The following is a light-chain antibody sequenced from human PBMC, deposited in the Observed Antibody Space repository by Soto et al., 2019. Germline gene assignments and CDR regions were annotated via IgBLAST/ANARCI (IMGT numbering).Light chain of an antibody. V-gene: IGKV3-11*01. CDR3: QQRNNRPPMYT. Sequence: EIVLTQSPATLSLSPGERATLSCRASQSVSSYLAWYQQKPGQAPRLLIYDASNRATGIPARFSGSGSGTDFTLTISSLEPEDFAVYYCQQRNNRPPMYTFGQGTKVEIK. CDR1: QSVSSY. J-gene: IGKJ2*01. CDR2: DAS.